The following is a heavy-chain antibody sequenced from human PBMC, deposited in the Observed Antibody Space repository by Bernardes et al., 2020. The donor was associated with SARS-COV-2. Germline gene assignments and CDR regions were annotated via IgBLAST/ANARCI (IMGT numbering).Heavy chain of an antibody. CDR2: INRNACST. CDR3: VRGYYDRPFDN. D-gene: IGHD3-3*01. Sequence: GRSLRLSCEASGITVYDYVMGQVRQYPAKGLQWVSVINRNACSTVSPDFVHGRFTISRDNAKNSLYPQMNRLRAEDTALYHCVRGYYDRPFDNWGQVTLVTVSS. J-gene: IGHJ4*02. V-gene: IGHV3-20*01. CDR1: GITVYDYV.